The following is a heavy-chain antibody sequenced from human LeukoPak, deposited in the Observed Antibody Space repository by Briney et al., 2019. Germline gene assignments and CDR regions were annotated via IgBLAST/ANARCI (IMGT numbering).Heavy chain of an antibody. J-gene: IGHJ4*02. V-gene: IGHV3-30-3*02. CDR1: GFTFSSYA. D-gene: IGHD2-2*02. Sequence: GGSLRLSCAASGFTFSSYAMHWVRQAPGKGLEWVAVISYDGSNKYYADSVKGRFTISRDNSKNTLYLQMNSLRAEDTAVYYCAKQCPSSSTSCYNFDYWGQGTLVTVSS. CDR3: AKQCPSSSTSCYNFDY. CDR2: ISYDGSNK.